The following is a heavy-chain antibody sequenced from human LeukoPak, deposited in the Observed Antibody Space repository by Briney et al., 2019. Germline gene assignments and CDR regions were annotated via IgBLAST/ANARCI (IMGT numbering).Heavy chain of an antibody. Sequence: PGGCLRLSCAASGFTFSSYAMNWVRQAPGKGLEWVSSIFLTSKYIYYAASVRGRFIIHRDNAKNLLILQMNSLRAEDTALYYCARGDTSLQRNDALDIWGQGTMVSVSS. D-gene: IGHD2/OR15-2a*01. J-gene: IGHJ3*02. V-gene: IGHV3-21*01. CDR3: ARGDTSLQRNDALDI. CDR1: GFTFSSYA. CDR2: IFLTSKYI.